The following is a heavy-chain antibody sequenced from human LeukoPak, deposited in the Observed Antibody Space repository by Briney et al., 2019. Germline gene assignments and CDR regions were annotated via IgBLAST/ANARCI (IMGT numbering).Heavy chain of an antibody. CDR2: INSDGSST. V-gene: IGHV3-74*01. J-gene: IGHJ4*01. Sequence: GGSLRLSCAVSGFTFSSYWMHWVRQAPGKGLVWVSHINSDGSSTSYADSVKGRFTIFRDNAKNTLYLQMNSLRAEDTAVYYCASPKYSGGRPIDYWGQGTLVTVSS. D-gene: IGHD6-19*01. CDR1: GFTFSSYW. CDR3: ASPKYSGGRPIDY.